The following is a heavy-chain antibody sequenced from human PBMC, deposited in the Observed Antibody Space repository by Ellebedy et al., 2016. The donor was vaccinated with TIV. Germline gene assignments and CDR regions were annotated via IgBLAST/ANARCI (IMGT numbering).Heavy chain of an antibody. J-gene: IGHJ4*02. Sequence: PGGSLRLSCAASGFTFTNYAMNWVRQAPGKGLEWVSTISSNGGGTYYPNSVEGRFTISRDNSNNTLWLQMSSLRAEDTARYFCAKDLGLARQWGFDYWGQGTLVTVSS. D-gene: IGHD2-8*01. V-gene: IGHV3-23*01. CDR3: AKDLGLARQWGFDY. CDR2: ISSNGGGT. CDR1: GFTFTNYA.